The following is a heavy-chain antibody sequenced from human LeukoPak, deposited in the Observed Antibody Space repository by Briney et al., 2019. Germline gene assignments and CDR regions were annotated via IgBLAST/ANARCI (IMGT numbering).Heavy chain of an antibody. J-gene: IGHJ2*01. CDR2: ISSDDTTI. V-gene: IGHV3-48*02. CDR3: ARDMWAPKWYFDL. D-gene: IGHD1-26*01. CDR1: GFTFSSYS. Sequence: GGSLRLSCVASGFTFSSYSMNWVRQPPGKGPEWVSYISSDDTTIYYADSVKGRFTISRDNAKDSLYLQMNSLRDEDTAVYYCARDMWAPKWYFDLWGRGTLVTVSS.